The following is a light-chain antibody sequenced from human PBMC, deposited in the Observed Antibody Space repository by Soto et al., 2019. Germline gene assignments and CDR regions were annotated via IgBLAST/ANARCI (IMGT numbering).Light chain of an antibody. CDR1: QSISSY. Sequence: DIQMTQSPSSLSASVGDRVTITCRASQSISSYLNWYQQKPGKAPKLLIYAASSLQSGVPSRFGGSGSGTDFTLTSSSLQPEDFATYYCQQSYSTPITFGQGT. CDR2: AAS. V-gene: IGKV1-39*01. CDR3: QQSYSTPIT. J-gene: IGKJ5*01.